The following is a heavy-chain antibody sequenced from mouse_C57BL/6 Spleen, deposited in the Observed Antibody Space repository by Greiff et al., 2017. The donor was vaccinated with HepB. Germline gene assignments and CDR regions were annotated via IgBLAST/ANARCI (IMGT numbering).Heavy chain of an antibody. D-gene: IGHD1-1*01. CDR1: GYTFTDYN. CDR2: INPNNGGT. CDR3: ARQGSYGRSPWFAY. J-gene: IGHJ3*01. Sequence: VQLQQSGPELVKPGASVKMSCKASGYTFTDYNMHWVKQSHGKSLEWIGYINPNNGGTSYNQKFKGKATLTVNKSSSTAYMELRSLTSEDSAVYYCARQGSYGRSPWFAYWGQGTLVTVSA. V-gene: IGHV1-22*01.